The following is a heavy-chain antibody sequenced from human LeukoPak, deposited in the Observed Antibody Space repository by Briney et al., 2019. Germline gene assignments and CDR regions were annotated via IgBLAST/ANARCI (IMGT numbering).Heavy chain of an antibody. D-gene: IGHD4-17*01. J-gene: IGHJ6*04. CDR2: ISYDGSNK. CDR3: ARDSVTVTTLGYYYGMDV. Sequence: GGSLRLSCAASGFTFSSYGMHWVRQAPGKGLEWVAVISYDGSNKYYADSVKGRFTISRDNSKNTLYLQMNSLRAEDTAVYYCARDSVTVTTLGYYYGMDVWGKGTTVTVSS. CDR1: GFTFSSYG. V-gene: IGHV3-30*03.